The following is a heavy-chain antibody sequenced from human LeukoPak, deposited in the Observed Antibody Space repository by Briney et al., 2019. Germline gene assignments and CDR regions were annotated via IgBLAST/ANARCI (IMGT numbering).Heavy chain of an antibody. CDR2: IYHSGST. V-gene: IGHV4-38-2*02. D-gene: IGHD5-24*01. Sequence: SETLSLTCTVSGYSISSGYYWGWIRQPPGKGLEWIGSIYHSGSTYYNPSLKSRVTISVDTSKNQFSLKLSSVTAADTAVYYCASGIRDGYNYWTHLDYWGQGTLVTVSS. CDR3: ASGIRDGYNYWTHLDY. CDR1: GYSISSGYY. J-gene: IGHJ4*02.